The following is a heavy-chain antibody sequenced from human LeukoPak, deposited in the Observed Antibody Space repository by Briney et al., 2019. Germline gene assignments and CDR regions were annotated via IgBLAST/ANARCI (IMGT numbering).Heavy chain of an antibody. V-gene: IGHV1-24*01. CDR1: GYTLTELS. D-gene: IGHD3-22*01. J-gene: IGHJ4*02. CDR2: FDPEDGET. CDR3: ATDIYDSSGYYWGPLDY. Sequence: VASVKVSCKVSGYTLTELSMHWVRQTPGKGLEWMGGFDPEDGETIYAQKFQGRVTMTEDTSTDTAYMELSSLRSEDTAVYYCATDIYDSSGYYWGPLDYWGQGTLVTVSS.